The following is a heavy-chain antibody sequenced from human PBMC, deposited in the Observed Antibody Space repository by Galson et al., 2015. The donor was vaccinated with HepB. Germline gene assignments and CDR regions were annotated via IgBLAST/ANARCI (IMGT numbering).Heavy chain of an antibody. D-gene: IGHD4-17*01. J-gene: IGHJ2*01. CDR3: ARVKLDYGDYWYFDL. CDR2: ISSSSTI. CDR1: GFTFSSYS. V-gene: IGHV3-48*04. Sequence: SLRLSCAASGFTFSSYSMNWVRQAPGKGLEWVSYISSSSTIYYADSVKGRFTISRDNAKNSLYLQMNSLRAEDTAVYYCARVKLDYGDYWYFDLRGRGTLVTVSS.